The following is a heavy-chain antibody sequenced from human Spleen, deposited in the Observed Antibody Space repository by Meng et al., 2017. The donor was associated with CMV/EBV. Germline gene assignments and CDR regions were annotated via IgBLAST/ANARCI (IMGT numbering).Heavy chain of an antibody. J-gene: IGHJ6*02. CDR2: ISYDGVNN. CDR1: GFTFSSYA. D-gene: IGHD1-26*01. Sequence: GGSLRLSCAASGFTFSSYAMHWVRQAPGKGLEWVAVISYDGVNNYYADSVKGRVTISRDNSKNTLYVQMNSLRPETTAIYYCASSVIGPTIPLYYYYAMDVWGQGTTVTVSS. V-gene: IGHV3-30-3*01. CDR3: ASSVIGPTIPLYYYYAMDV.